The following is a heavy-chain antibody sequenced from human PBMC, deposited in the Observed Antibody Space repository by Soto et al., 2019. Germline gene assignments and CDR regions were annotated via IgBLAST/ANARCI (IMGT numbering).Heavy chain of an antibody. Sequence: QVQLVESGGGVVQPGRSLRLSCVASGFTFSAYGMHWVRQAPGKGLEWVAFMSYDGTNKYYADSVKGQFTISRDNSKNTLYLQMNSLRTEDTAMYYCAKDFDSSPPFDPWGQGTLVTVSS. CDR2: MSYDGTNK. CDR3: AKDFDSSPPFDP. D-gene: IGHD6-13*01. V-gene: IGHV3-30*18. J-gene: IGHJ5*02. CDR1: GFTFSAYG.